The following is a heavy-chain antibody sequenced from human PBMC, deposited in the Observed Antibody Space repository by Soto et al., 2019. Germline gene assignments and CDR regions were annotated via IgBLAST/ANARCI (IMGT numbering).Heavy chain of an antibody. CDR2: ISYDGSNK. CDR1: GFTSSSYG. J-gene: IGHJ4*02. D-gene: IGHD1-26*01. CDR3: AKDGEWELYLFDY. Sequence: QVQLVESGGGVVQPGRSLRLSCAASGFTSSSYGMHWVRQAPGKGLEWVAVISYDGSNKYYADSVKGRFTISRDNSKNTLYLQMNSLRAEDTAVYYCAKDGEWELYLFDYWGQGTLVTVSS. V-gene: IGHV3-30*18.